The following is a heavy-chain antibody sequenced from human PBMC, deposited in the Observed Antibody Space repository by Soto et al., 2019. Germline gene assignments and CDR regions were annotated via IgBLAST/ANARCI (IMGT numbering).Heavy chain of an antibody. D-gene: IGHD3-22*01. V-gene: IGHV1-69*13. Sequence: SVKVSCKASGGTFSSYAISWVRQAPGQGLEWMGEIIPILGTANYAQKFQGRVTITADESTGTAYMELSSLRSEDTAVYYCARDRGPSSGYYPYWFDPWGQGTLVTVSS. CDR1: GGTFSSYA. CDR2: IIPILGTA. CDR3: ARDRGPSSGYYPYWFDP. J-gene: IGHJ5*02.